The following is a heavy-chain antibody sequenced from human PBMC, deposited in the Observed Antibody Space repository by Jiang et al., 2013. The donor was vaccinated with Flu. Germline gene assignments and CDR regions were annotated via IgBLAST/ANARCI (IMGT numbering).Heavy chain of an antibody. D-gene: IGHD6-13*01. CDR1: GGSISNTNW. V-gene: IGHV4-4*02. J-gene: IGHJ2*01. CDR3: ARSWGGTWYFDL. CDR2: IYRSGIT. Sequence: GSGLVKPSGTLSLTCAVSGGSISNTNWWSWVRQPPGKGLEWIGEIYRSGITNYNPSLKTRVTIFVDKSKTQFSLNMTSVTAADTAVYYCARSWGGTWYFDLWGRGTLVIVSS.